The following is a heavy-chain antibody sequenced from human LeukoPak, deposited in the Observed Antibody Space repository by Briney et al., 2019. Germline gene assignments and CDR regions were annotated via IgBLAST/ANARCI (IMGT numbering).Heavy chain of an antibody. V-gene: IGHV1-18*01. CDR2: ISAYNGNT. CDR3: ARDAPNDYVILTGYYLGFDY. D-gene: IGHD3-9*01. Sequence: ASVKVSCKASGYTFTSYGISWVRQAPGQGLEWMGWISAYNGNTNYAQKLQGRVTMTTDTSTSTAYMELRSLRSDDTAVYYCARDAPNDYVILTGYYLGFDYWGQGTLVTVSS. J-gene: IGHJ4*02. CDR1: GYTFTSYG.